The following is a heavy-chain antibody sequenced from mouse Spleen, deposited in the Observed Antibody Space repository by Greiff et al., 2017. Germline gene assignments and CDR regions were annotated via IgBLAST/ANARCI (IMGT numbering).Heavy chain of an antibody. J-gene: IGHJ1*03. Sequence: EVMLVESGGGLVKPGGSLKLSCAASGFTFSSYTMYWVRQTPEKRLEWVATISGGGGNTYYPDSVKGRFTISRDNAKNTLYLQMSSLRSEDTALYYCARQNSPWYFDVWGTGTTVTVSS. CDR2: ISGGGGNT. D-gene: IGHD5-2*01. CDR3: ARQNSPWYFDV. CDR1: GFTFSSYT. V-gene: IGHV5-9*01.